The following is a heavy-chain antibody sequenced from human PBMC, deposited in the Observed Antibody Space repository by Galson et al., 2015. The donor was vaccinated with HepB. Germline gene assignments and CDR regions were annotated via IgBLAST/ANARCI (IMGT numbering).Heavy chain of an antibody. D-gene: IGHD1-7*01. J-gene: IGHJ5*02. CDR2: ISAYNGNT. CDR3: ARDFGGTTSASWFDP. CDR1: GYTFTSYG. Sequence: SVKVSCKASGYTFTSYGISWVRQAPGQGLEWMGWISAYNGNTNYAQKLQGRVTMTTDTSTSTAYMELRSLRSDDTAVYYCARDFGGTTSASWFDPWGQGTLVTVSS. V-gene: IGHV1-18*04.